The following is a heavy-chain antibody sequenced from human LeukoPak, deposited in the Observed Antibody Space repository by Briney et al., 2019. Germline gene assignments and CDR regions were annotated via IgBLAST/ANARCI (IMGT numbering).Heavy chain of an antibody. J-gene: IGHJ4*02. CDR3: AKAAVAVDFDY. CDR2: ISYDGSNK. V-gene: IGHV3-30*18. Sequence: GGSLRLSCAASGFTFSSYGMHWVRQAPGKGLEWVAVISYDGSNKYYADSVKGRFTISRDNSKNTLYLQMNSLGAEDTAVYYCAKAAVAVDFDYWGQGTLVTVSS. D-gene: IGHD6-19*01. CDR1: GFTFSSYG.